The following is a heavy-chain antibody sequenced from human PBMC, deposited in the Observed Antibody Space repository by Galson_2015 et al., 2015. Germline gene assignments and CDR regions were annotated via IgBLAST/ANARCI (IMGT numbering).Heavy chain of an antibody. CDR2: IYYSGST. D-gene: IGHD5-18*01. J-gene: IGHJ4*02. CDR3: AGSPKYSDDSSLG. CDR1: GGSISSYY. Sequence: ETLSLTCTVSGGSISSYYWSWIRQPPGKGLEWIGSIYYSGSTNYNPSLKSRVTISVDTSKNQFSLKLSSVTAADTAVSYCAGSPKYSDDSSLGWGQGTLVTVSS. V-gene: IGHV4-59*01.